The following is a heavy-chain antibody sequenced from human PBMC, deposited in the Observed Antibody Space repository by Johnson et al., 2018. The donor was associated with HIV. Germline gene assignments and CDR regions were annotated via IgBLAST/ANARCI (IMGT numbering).Heavy chain of an antibody. CDR3: ARGSYDGDAFDI. Sequence: VQLVESGGTLAKPAWSPRLSCAASGFTFSNYDMHWVRQTAGRRLEWVSGIAATGDTYYPGSVKGRFTVSRENARNSLYLQLNSLRAGDSALYYCARGSYDGDAFDIWGQGTMVTVSS. D-gene: IGHD1-26*01. CDR1: GFTFSNYD. CDR2: IAATGDT. V-gene: IGHV3-13*01. J-gene: IGHJ3*02.